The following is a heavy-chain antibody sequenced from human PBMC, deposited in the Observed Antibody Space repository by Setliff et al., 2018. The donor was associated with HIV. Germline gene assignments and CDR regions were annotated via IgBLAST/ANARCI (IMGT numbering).Heavy chain of an antibody. CDR1: GASFIGDNH. D-gene: IGHD6-19*01. CDR2: FMYTDIHYVNYLN. J-gene: IGHJ4*02. V-gene: IGHV4-30-4*01. Sequence: PSETLSLTCAVSGASFIGDNHWSWLRQTPERGLEWIAYFMYTDIHYVNYLNYRNPSLASRCSISVDKSKNQFSLTLSSVTAADTAVYYCARARSDWYNVRPYYFDLWGQGTPVTVSS. CDR3: ARARSDWYNVRPYYFDL.